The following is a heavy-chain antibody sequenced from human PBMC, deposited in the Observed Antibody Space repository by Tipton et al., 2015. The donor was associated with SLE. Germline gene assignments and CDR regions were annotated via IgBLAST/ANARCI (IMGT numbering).Heavy chain of an antibody. J-gene: IGHJ4*02. D-gene: IGHD2-2*01. V-gene: IGHV3-7*01. CDR2: INPDGSVR. CDR3: VRDPNRLSYF. Sequence: SLRLSCVASGLTISPYWMSWVRQAPGKGPEWVANINPDGSVRYHVDSVKGRFSISRDNAKGSLSLQMSSLRAEDTAIYYCVRDPNRLSYFLGQGVVVTVSS. CDR1: GLTISPYW.